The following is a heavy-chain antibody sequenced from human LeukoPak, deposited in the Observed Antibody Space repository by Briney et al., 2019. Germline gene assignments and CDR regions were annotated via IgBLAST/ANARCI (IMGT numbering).Heavy chain of an antibody. CDR3: ARVLCIVVVPSATFWFDP. CDR2: VNHSGST. J-gene: IGHJ5*02. V-gene: IGHV4-34*01. Sequence: SETLSLTCAVYGRSFSGYYWSCIRQPPGKGLGWIGDVNHSGSTNYNPSLKSRVTISVDTSKNQFSLKLSSVTAADTAVYHCARVLCIVVVPSATFWFDPWGQGILVTVSS. D-gene: IGHD2-2*01. CDR1: GRSFSGYY.